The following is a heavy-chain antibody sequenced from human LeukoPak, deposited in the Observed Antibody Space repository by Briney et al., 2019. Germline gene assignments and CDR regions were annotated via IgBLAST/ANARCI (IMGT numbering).Heavy chain of an antibody. CDR1: GFTFSDYY. D-gene: IGHD2-2*01. J-gene: IGHJ4*02. V-gene: IGHV3-11*04. CDR2: ISSSGSTI. CDR3: ARDTIVVVPAARGPDY. Sequence: PGGSLRLSCAASGFTFSDYYMSWIRQAPGKGLEWVSYISSSGSTIYYADSVKGRFTISGDNAKNSLYLQMNSLRAEDTAVYYCARDTIVVVPAARGPDYWGQGTLVTVSS.